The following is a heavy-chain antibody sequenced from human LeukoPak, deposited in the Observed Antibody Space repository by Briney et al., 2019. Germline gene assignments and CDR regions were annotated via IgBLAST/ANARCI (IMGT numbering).Heavy chain of an antibody. CDR1: GGSFSGYC. Sequence: PSETLTLTCAVYGGSFSGYCWSWIRQPPGKGLEWIGEINHSGSTNYNPSLKSRVTISVDTSKNQFSLKLSSVTAADTAVYYCARTTVAKPIDYWGQGTLVTVSS. D-gene: IGHD4-23*01. CDR3: ARTTVAKPIDY. J-gene: IGHJ4*02. V-gene: IGHV4-34*01. CDR2: INHSGST.